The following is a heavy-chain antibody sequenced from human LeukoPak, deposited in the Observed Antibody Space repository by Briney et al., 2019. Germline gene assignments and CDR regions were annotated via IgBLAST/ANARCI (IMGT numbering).Heavy chain of an antibody. CDR2: FYYSGST. J-gene: IGHJ5*02. CDR3: ARPYYYDSRIDP. D-gene: IGHD3-22*01. V-gene: IGHV4-30-4*08. CDR1: TFDDYA. Sequence: TFDDYAMRWVRQAPGKGLEWIGYFYYSGSTYYNPSLKSRVTISVDTSKNQFSLKLSSVTAADTAVYYCARPYYYDSRIDPWGQGTLVTVSS.